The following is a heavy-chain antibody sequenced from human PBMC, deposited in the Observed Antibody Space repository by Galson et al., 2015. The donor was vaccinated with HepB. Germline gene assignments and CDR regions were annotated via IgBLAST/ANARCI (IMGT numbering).Heavy chain of an antibody. CDR1: GYTFTSYG. J-gene: IGHJ4*02. D-gene: IGHD2-2*01. Sequence: SVKVSCKASGYTFTSYGISWVRQAPGQGLEWMGWISAYNGNTNYAQKLQGRVTMTTDTSTSTAYMELRSLRSDDTAVYYCARVLYCSSTSCHLTGEFDYCGQGTLFTVSS. V-gene: IGHV1-18*04. CDR2: ISAYNGNT. CDR3: ARVLYCSSTSCHLTGEFDY.